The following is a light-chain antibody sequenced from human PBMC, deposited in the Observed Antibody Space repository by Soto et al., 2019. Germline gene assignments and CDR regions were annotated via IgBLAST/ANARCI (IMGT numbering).Light chain of an antibody. CDR1: QSVSVY. V-gene: IGKV3-20*01. CDR3: QQYGSSPRT. CDR2: DAS. Sequence: EIVLTQSPATLSLTPGERATLSCRASQSVSVYLAWFQQKPGQAPRLLIYDASNRATGIPARFSGSGSGTDFTLTISRLEPEDFAVYYCQQYGSSPRTFGQGTRLEI. J-gene: IGKJ5*01.